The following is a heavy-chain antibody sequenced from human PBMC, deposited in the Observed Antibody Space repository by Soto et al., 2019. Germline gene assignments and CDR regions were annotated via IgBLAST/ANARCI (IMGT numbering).Heavy chain of an antibody. J-gene: IGHJ5*02. D-gene: IGHD6-13*01. CDR2: IYYSGST. Sequence: ASETLSLTCTVSGGSISSGGYYWSWIRQHPGKGLEWIGYIYYSGSTYYNPSLKSRVTISVDTSKNQFSLKLSSVTAADTAVYYCARGIRGSMYSSSWYWFDPWGQGTLVTVSS. CDR3: ARGIRGSMYSSSWYWFDP. CDR1: GGSISSGGYY. V-gene: IGHV4-31*03.